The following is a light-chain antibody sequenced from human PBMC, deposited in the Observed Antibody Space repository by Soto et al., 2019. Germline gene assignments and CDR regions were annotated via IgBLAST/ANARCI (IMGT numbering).Light chain of an antibody. CDR1: QDISNY. CDR3: QQSYSSPPT. J-gene: IGKJ1*01. CDR2: DAS. Sequence: DIQMTQSPSSLSASVGDRVTITCQATQDISNYLNWYQQRPGKAPKLLIYDASNLQTGVPSRFSAYRSGPDFTLTISSLQPEDFATYYCQQSYSSPPTFGQGTKVDIK. V-gene: IGKV1-39*01.